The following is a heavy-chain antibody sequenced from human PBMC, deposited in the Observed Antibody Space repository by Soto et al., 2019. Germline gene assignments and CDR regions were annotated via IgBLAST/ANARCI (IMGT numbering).Heavy chain of an antibody. CDR1: GFTFSSYA. J-gene: IGHJ6*02. D-gene: IGHD6-19*01. CDR3: ARDQGKEEQWLVLQVYYYYGMDV. CDR2: ISYDGSNK. Sequence: QVQLVESGGGVVQPGRSLRLSCAASGFTFSSYAMHWVRQAPGKGLEWVAVISYDGSNKYYADSVKGRFTISRDNSKNTLYLQMNSLRAEDTAVYYCARDQGKEEQWLVLQVYYYYGMDVWGQGTTVTVSS. V-gene: IGHV3-30-3*01.